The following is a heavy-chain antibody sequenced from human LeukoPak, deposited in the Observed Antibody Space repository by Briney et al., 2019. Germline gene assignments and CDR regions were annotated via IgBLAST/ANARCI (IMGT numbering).Heavy chain of an antibody. CDR1: GGSFSGYY. Sequence: SETLSLTCAVYGGSFSGYYWSWIRQPPGRGLEWIGEINHSGSTNYNPSLKSRVTISVDTSKNQFSLKLSSVTAADTAVYCCARGQGYSYGEDLWGQGTLVTVSS. V-gene: IGHV4-34*01. J-gene: IGHJ5*02. D-gene: IGHD5-18*01. CDR2: INHSGST. CDR3: ARGQGYSYGEDL.